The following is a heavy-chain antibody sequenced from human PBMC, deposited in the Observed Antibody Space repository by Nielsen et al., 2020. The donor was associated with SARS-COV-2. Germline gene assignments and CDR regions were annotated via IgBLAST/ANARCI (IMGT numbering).Heavy chain of an antibody. CDR1: GFTFDDYA. J-gene: IGHJ4*02. V-gene: IGHV3-9*01. Sequence: GGSLRLSCAAFGFTFDDYAMHWVRQAPGKGLEWVSGISWNSGSIGYADSVKGRFTISRDNAKNSLYLQMNSLRAEDTALYYCAKLDHYYDSSGFDYWGQGTLVTVSS. CDR3: AKLDHYYDSSGFDY. CDR2: ISWNSGSI. D-gene: IGHD3-22*01.